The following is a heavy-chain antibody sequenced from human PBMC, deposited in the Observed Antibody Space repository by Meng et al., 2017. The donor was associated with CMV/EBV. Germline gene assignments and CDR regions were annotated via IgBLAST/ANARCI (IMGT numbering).Heavy chain of an antibody. D-gene: IGHD3-3*01. CDR2: IYSGGST. J-gene: IGHJ6*02. CDR3: ARAGGYDFWSGKPKYGMDV. Sequence: GGSLRLSCAASGFTVSSNYMSWVRQAPGKGLEWVSVIYSGGSTYYADSVKGRFTISRDNSKDTLYLQMNSLRAEDTAVYYCARAGGYDFWSGKPKYGMDVWGQGTTVTVSS. V-gene: IGHV3-53*01. CDR1: GFTVSSNY.